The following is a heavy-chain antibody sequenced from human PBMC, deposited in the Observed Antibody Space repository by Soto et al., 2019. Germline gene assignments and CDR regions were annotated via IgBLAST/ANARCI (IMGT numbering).Heavy chain of an antibody. Sequence: QVQLVESGGGVVQPGRSLRLSCAASGFTFSSYGMHWVRQAPGKGLEWVAVIWYDGSNKYYADSVKGRFTISRDNSKNXLXXQMNSLRAEDTAVYYCASQYYEILTGYYDPYGMDVWGQGTTVTVSS. J-gene: IGHJ6*02. D-gene: IGHD3-9*01. CDR1: GFTFSSYG. CDR3: ASQYYEILTGYYDPYGMDV. CDR2: IWYDGSNK. V-gene: IGHV3-33*01.